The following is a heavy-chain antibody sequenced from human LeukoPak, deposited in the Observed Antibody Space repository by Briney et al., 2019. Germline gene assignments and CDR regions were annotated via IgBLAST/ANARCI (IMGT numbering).Heavy chain of an antibody. D-gene: IGHD2-15*01. CDR1: GFTVSSNY. CDR2: IYSGGST. V-gene: IGHV3-66*01. CDR3: ARNVGYCSGGSCYLNNWFDP. J-gene: IGHJ5*02. Sequence: PGGSLRLSCAASGFTVSSNYMSWVRQAPGKGLEWVSVIYSGGSTYYADSVKGRLTISRDNSKNTLYLQMNSLRAEDTAVYYCARNVGYCSGGSCYLNNWFDPWGQGTLVTVSS.